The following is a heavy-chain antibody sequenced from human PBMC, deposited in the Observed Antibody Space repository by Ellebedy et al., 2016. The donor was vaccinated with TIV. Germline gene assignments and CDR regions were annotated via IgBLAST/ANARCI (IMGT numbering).Heavy chain of an antibody. CDR2: IKQDGSEK. CDR1: GFTFSSYW. D-gene: IGHD2-15*01. Sequence: PGGSLRLSCAASGFTFSSYWMSWVRQAPGKGLEWVANIKQDGSEKYYVDSVKGRFTISRDNAKNSLYLQMNSLRAEDTAVYYCARSIRGYCSGGSCYLFDYWGQGTLVTVSS. CDR3: ARSIRGYCSGGSCYLFDY. V-gene: IGHV3-7*01. J-gene: IGHJ4*02.